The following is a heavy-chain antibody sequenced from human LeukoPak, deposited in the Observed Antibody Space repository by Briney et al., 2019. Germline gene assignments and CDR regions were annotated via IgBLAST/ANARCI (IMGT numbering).Heavy chain of an antibody. CDR2: IYYSGST. Sequence: SETLSLTCTVAGGSISSYYWSWIRQPAGKGLEWNGYIYYSGSTNYNPSLKSRVTISVDTSKHQFSLKLSSVTAADTAVYYCARQGSITMVRGVKTHAFDIWGQGTMVTVSS. V-gene: IGHV4-59*08. CDR3: ARQGSITMVRGVKTHAFDI. CDR1: GGSISSYY. J-gene: IGHJ3*02. D-gene: IGHD3-10*01.